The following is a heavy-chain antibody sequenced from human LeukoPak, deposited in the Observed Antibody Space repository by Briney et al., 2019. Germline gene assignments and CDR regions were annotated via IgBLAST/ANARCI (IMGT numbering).Heavy chain of an antibody. Sequence: PGGSLRLSCAASGFTFTTYWMNWVRQAPGKGLEWVSYISSSGSTRYYADSVKGRFTMSRDNAKNSLYLQMNSLRAEDTAVYYCARVEGSGWSKLCDYWGQGTLVTVSS. CDR3: ARVEGSGWSKLCDY. J-gene: IGHJ4*02. D-gene: IGHD6-19*01. V-gene: IGHV3-48*04. CDR2: ISSSGSTR. CDR1: GFTFTTYW.